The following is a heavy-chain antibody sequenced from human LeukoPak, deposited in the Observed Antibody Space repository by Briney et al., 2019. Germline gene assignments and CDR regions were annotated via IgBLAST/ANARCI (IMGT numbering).Heavy chain of an antibody. CDR3: TRVFVPDDSSGWDAFDI. CDR2: IRSKVFGGTT. CDR1: GFTFGDYA. V-gene: IGHV3-49*03. Sequence: GGSLRLSCTASGFTFGDYAMSGFRQAPGKGLEWVGFIRSKVFGGTTEYAASVKGRFTISRDDSKSIAYLQMNSLKTEDTAVYYCTRVFVPDDSSGWDAFDIWGQGTMVTVSS. D-gene: IGHD3-22*01. J-gene: IGHJ3*02.